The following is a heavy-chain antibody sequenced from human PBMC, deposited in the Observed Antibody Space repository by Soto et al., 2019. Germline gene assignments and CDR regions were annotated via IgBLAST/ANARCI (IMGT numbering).Heavy chain of an antibody. J-gene: IGHJ4*02. CDR2: IFPRLAMV. V-gene: IGHV1-69*04. Sequence: QVHLVQSGAEMKKPGSSVKVSCKVSGGDLTNSGISWVRQAPGQGLEWMGGIFPRLAMVDYSQKFQGRVTIPADESTTTAYRHLGSLNSVDTAVYFCAKEDAAGFKSWGQGTLVNVSS. CDR1: GGDLTNSG. D-gene: IGHD6-13*01. CDR3: AKEDAAGFKS.